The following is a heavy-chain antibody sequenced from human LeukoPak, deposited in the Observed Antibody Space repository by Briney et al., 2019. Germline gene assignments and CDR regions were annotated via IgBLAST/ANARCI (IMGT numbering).Heavy chain of an antibody. CDR1: GFTFSRQA. CDR2: ISGSGGST. Sequence: PGGSLGLSCEASGFTFSRQAMSWVRQAPGKGLEWVSAISGSGGSTYYADSVKGRFTISRDNSKNTLYLQMNSLRAEDTAVYYCARDLQQLDHWGQGTLVTVSS. J-gene: IGHJ4*02. D-gene: IGHD6-13*01. CDR3: ARDLQQLDH. V-gene: IGHV3-23*01.